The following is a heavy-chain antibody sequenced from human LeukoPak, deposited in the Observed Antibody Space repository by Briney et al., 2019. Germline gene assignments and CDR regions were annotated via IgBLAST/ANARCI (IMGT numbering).Heavy chain of an antibody. CDR2: IYYSGST. D-gene: IGHD3-10*01. CDR1: GGSISSYY. Sequence: SETLSLTCTVSGGSISSYYWSWIRQPPGKGLEWIGYIYYSGSTNYNPSLKSRVTISVDTSKNQFSLKLSSVTAADTAVYYCARLNPRTGDAFDIWGHGTMVTVSS. CDR3: ARLNPRTGDAFDI. V-gene: IGHV4-59*01. J-gene: IGHJ3*02.